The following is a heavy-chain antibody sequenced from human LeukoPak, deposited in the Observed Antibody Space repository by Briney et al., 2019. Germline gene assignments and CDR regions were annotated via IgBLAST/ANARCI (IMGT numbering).Heavy chain of an antibody. CDR1: GFTVSSNY. Sequence: QRGGSLRLSCAASGFTVSSNYMSWVRQAPGKGLEWVSVIYSGGSTYYADSVKGRFTISRDNSKNTLYLQMNSLRAEDTAVYYCARDSRLTVIPSYYYGMDVWGQGTTVTVSS. D-gene: IGHD4-11*01. CDR2: IYSGGST. V-gene: IGHV3-66*01. J-gene: IGHJ6*02. CDR3: ARDSRLTVIPSYYYGMDV.